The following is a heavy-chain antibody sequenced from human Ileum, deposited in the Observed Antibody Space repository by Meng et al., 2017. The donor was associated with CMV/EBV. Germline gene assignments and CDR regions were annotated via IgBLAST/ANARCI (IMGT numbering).Heavy chain of an antibody. D-gene: IGHD3-10*01. CDR2: IYTSGTT. CDR1: GGSISNYY. CDR3: ARNYGSGNWNFFHY. Sequence: VQLQEAGPGLVKTSVTLSLTCYVSGGSISNYYWSWIRQPAGKGLEWIAHIYTSGTTNYNPSLKSRVTMSVDTSRNQFSLKLTSVTAADTAVYYCARNYGSGNWNFFHYWGQGTLVTVSS. V-gene: IGHV4-4*07. J-gene: IGHJ4*02.